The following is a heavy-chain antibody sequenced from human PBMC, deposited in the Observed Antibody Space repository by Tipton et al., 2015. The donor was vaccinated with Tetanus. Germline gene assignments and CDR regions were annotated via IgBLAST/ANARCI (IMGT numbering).Heavy chain of an antibody. CDR1: GGSLSNYF. Sequence: TLSLTCAVYGGSLSNYFWRWIRQPPGKGLEWIGEISPSGNTNYNPSLKSRVTISADTSRNQFSLTLSSVTAADTAVYYCARGSGWADFWGQGTQVTVSS. V-gene: IGHV4-34*01. J-gene: IGHJ4*02. D-gene: IGHD6-19*01. CDR2: ISPSGNT. CDR3: ARGSGWADF.